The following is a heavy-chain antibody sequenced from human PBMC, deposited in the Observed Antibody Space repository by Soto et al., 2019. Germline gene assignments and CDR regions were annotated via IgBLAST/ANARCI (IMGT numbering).Heavy chain of an antibody. V-gene: IGHV1-8*01. CDR3: ASGNVPITYYDFWSGFDY. CDR2: MNPNSGNT. Sequence: QVQLVQSGAEVKKPGASVKVSCKASGYTFTSYDINWVRQATGQGLEWMGWMNPNSGNTGYAQKFQGRVTMTRNTSISTAYMELSSLRSEDTAVYYCASGNVPITYYDFWSGFDYWGQGTRVTVSS. J-gene: IGHJ4*02. CDR1: GYTFTSYD. D-gene: IGHD3-3*01.